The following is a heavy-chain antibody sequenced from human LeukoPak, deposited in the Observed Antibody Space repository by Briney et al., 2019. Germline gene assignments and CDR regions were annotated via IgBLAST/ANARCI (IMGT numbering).Heavy chain of an antibody. CDR1: GFTFSSYG. D-gene: IGHD4-17*01. V-gene: IGHV3-30*18. CDR3: AKVGGDYGDNYYYYYMDV. Sequence: PGGSLRLSCAASGFTFSSYGMHWVRQAPGKGLEWVAVISYDGSNKYYADSVKGRFTISRDNSKNTLYLQMNSLRAEDTAVYYCAKVGGDYGDNYYYYYMDVWGKGTTVTVSS. J-gene: IGHJ6*03. CDR2: ISYDGSNK.